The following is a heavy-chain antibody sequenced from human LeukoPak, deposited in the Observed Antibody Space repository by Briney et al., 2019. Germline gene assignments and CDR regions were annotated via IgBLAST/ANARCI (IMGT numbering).Heavy chain of an antibody. CDR3: ARDLRSPSDTNIAIDY. Sequence: GGSLRLSCEASGLTFSSYWMHWSRQTPGKGLWWASRINSDGSSTVSADSVKGRFTISRDNAMNTLYLQMNSLRAEDTAVYYCARDLRSPSDTNIAIDYWGQGTLVTVSS. J-gene: IGHJ4*02. CDR1: GLTFSSYW. V-gene: IGHV3-74*01. CDR2: INSDGSST.